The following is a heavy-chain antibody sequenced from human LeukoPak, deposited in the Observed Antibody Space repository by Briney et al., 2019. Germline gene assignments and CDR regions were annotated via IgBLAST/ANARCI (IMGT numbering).Heavy chain of an antibody. J-gene: IGHJ4*02. D-gene: IGHD5-24*01. CDR3: ARETPRRGETRDGYR. CDR2: IKQDGSEK. CDR1: GFTFSSYA. V-gene: IGHV3-7*01. Sequence: GGSLRLSCAASGFTFSSYAMHWVRQAPGKGLEWVANIKQDGSEKYYADCVKGRFTISRDNPKNLLFLQINSLRVEDTAVYYCARETPRRGETRDGYRWGQGTVVTVSS.